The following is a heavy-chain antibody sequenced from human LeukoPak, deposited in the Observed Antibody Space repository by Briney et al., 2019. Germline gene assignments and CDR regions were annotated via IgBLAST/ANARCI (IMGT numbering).Heavy chain of an antibody. CDR3: ARRESGSYSFS. Sequence: GESLKISCKVSGYSFPSYWITRVRQMPGKDLEWMGRIAPSDSYTDYSPSFEGHVTMSAERSISTVYLQWSSLKASDTAMYYCARRESGSYSFSWGQGTLVTVSS. CDR2: IAPSDSYT. D-gene: IGHD1-26*01. V-gene: IGHV5-10-1*01. J-gene: IGHJ5*02. CDR1: GYSFPSYW.